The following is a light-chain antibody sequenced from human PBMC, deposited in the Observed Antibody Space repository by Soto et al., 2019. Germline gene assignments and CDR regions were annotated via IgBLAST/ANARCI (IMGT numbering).Light chain of an antibody. Sequence: DIQLTQSPSFLSASLGDRVTITCRASQGISSYLAWYQQKPGTAPTLLIYAASTLQSGVPSRFSGSGSGTEFPLTISSLQPEDFATYCCQQLHSSPVTFGQGTRLEIK. CDR2: AAS. J-gene: IGKJ5*01. CDR3: QQLHSSPVT. CDR1: QGISSY. V-gene: IGKV1-9*01.